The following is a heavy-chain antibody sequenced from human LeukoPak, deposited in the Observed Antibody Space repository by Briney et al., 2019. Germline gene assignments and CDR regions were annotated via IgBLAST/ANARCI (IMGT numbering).Heavy chain of an antibody. D-gene: IGHD6-19*01. J-gene: IGHJ4*02. V-gene: IGHV1-8*01. CDR1: GYTFTSYD. CDR3: ARGGLGRQWLVQDSYDY. Sequence: GASVKVSCKASGYTFTSYDINWVRQATGQGLEWMGWMNPNSGNTGYAQKFQCRVTMTRNTSISTAYMELSSLRSEDTAVYYCARGGLGRQWLVQDSYDYWGQGTLVTVSS. CDR2: MNPNSGNT.